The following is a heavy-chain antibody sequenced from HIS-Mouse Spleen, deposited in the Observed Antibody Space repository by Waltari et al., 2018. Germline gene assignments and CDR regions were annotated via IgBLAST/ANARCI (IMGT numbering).Heavy chain of an antibody. D-gene: IGHD6-6*01. J-gene: IGHJ4*02. CDR3: ATRYSSSSGRDY. CDR2: IWYDGSNK. V-gene: IGHV3-33*01. Sequence: QVQLVESGGGVVQPGRSLRLSCAASGLPFSSYGMHWVPQAPGKGLEWVAVIWYDGSNKYYADSVKGRFTISRDNSKNTLYLQMNSLRAEDTAVYYCATRYSSSSGRDYWGQGTLVTVSS. CDR1: GLPFSSYG.